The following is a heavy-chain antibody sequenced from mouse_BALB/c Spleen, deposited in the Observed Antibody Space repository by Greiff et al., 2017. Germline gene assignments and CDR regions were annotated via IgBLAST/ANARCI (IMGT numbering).Heavy chain of an antibody. J-gene: IGHJ4*01. Sequence: QVQLQQSGAELAKPGASVKMSCKASGYTFTSYWMHWVKQRPGQGLEWIGYINPSTGYTEYNQKFKDKATLTADKSSSTAYMQLSSLTSEDSAVYYCARSRSTMITTGAMDYWGQGTSVTVSS. V-gene: IGHV1-7*01. CDR2: INPSTGYT. CDR1: GYTFTSYW. CDR3: ARSRSTMITTGAMDY. D-gene: IGHD2-4*01.